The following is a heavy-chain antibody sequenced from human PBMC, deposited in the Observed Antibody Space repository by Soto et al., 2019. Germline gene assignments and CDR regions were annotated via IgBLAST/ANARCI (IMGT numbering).Heavy chain of an antibody. J-gene: IGHJ6*02. V-gene: IGHV4-59*01. Sequence: ASETLSLTCTVSGGSISSYYWSWIRQPPGKGLEWIGYIYYSGSTNYNPSLKSRVTISVDTSKNQFSLKLSSVTAADTAVYYCARDRVDGGYSNYHYYYGMDVWGQGTTVTVSS. CDR2: IYYSGST. CDR1: GGSISSYY. D-gene: IGHD4-4*01. CDR3: ARDRVDGGYSNYHYYYGMDV.